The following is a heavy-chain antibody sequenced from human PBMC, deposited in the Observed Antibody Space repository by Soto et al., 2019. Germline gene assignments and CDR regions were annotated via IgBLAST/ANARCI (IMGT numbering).Heavy chain of an antibody. Sequence: QVRLVESGGGVVQPGGSLRLSCATSGFRLSSYAMHWVRQAPGKGLEWVALMSYDECKKYYADSVKGRFTISRDTSKNTLVLEMNNLRVEDTAVYYCAKDRRDGDFMHILVVDFWGQGALVTVSS. D-gene: IGHD2-15*01. CDR2: MSYDECKK. J-gene: IGHJ4*02. V-gene: IGHV3-30*18. CDR1: GFRLSSYA. CDR3: AKDRRDGDFMHILVVDF.